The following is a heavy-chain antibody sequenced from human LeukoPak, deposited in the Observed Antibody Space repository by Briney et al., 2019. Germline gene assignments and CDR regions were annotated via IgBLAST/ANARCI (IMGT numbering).Heavy chain of an antibody. CDR1: GFTFSSYA. Sequence: PGGSLRLSCAASGFTFSSYAMHWVRQAPGKGLEWVAVISYDGSNKYYADSVKGRFTISRDNAKNSLYLQMNSLRAEDMALYYCAKDMAAAGTSGFDYWGQGTLVTVSS. CDR2: ISYDGSNK. D-gene: IGHD6-13*01. CDR3: AKDMAAAGTSGFDY. J-gene: IGHJ4*02. V-gene: IGHV3-30*04.